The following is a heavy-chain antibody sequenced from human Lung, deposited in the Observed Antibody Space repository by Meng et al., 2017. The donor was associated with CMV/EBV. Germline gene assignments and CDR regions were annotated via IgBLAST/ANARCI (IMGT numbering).Heavy chain of an antibody. Sequence: GESLKISCVASGLTFSSHPMTWVRQAPGKGLEWVSSISGSGGSTYSADSVQGRSTISRDNSKNTLYLQMSALRDEDTALYYCARGGPVAGKNWFDRWGQGTLVTVSS. CDR1: GLTFSSHP. CDR2: ISGSGGST. J-gene: IGHJ5*02. D-gene: IGHD6-19*01. V-gene: IGHV3-23*01. CDR3: ARGGPVAGKNWFDR.